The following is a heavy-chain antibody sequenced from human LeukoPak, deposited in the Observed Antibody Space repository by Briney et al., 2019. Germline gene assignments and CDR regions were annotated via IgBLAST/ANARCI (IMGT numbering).Heavy chain of an antibody. D-gene: IGHD1-14*01. CDR3: ARASEDYYYYYMDV. Sequence: KSSETLSLTCTVSGGSIGSYFWSWIRQPPGKGLQWIGYIYYSGSTIYNPSLKSRVTVSVDTSKNQFSLKLSSVTAADTAVYYCARASEDYYYYYMDVWGKGTTVTISS. CDR1: GGSIGSYF. CDR2: IYYSGST. V-gene: IGHV4-59*01. J-gene: IGHJ6*03.